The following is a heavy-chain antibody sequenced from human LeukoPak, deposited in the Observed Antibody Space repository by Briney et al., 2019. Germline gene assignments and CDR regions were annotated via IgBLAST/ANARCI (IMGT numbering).Heavy chain of an antibody. CDR3: AREPRGVLVKDYFDY. CDR2: INTDGSST. D-gene: IGHD2-8*02. V-gene: IGHV3-74*01. J-gene: IGHJ4*02. CDR1: GFTFSSYW. Sequence: QPGGSLRLSCAASGFTFSSYWMHWGRQAPGKGLVWVLRINTDGSSTSYADSVKGRFTVSRDNAKNTLYLQMNSLRSEDTAVYYCAREPRGVLVKDYFDYWGQGTLVTVSS.